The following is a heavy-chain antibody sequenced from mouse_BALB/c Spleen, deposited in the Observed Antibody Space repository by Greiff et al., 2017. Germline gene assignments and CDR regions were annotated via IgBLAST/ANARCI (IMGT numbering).Heavy chain of an antibody. V-gene: IGHV14-3*02. CDR3: ALTGTSRNFDY. Sequence: EVQLVESGAELVKPGASVKLSCTASGFNIKDTYMHWVKQRPEQGLEWIGRIDPANGNTKYDPKFQGKATITADTSSNTAYLQLSSLTSEDTAVYYCALTGTSRNFDYWGQGTTLTVSS. D-gene: IGHD4-1*01. CDR2: IDPANGNT. J-gene: IGHJ2*01. CDR1: GFNIKDTY.